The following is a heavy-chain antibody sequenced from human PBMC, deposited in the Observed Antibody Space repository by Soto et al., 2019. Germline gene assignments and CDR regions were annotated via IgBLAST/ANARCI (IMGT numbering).Heavy chain of an antibody. Sequence: ASVKVSCKASGYTFTSYYMYWVRQAPGQGLEWMGGIIPIFGTANYAQKLQGRVTMTTDTSTSTAYMELRSLRSDDTAVYYCARSAYYDILTGYYNVMGYWGQGTLVTAPQ. CDR2: IIPIFGTA. D-gene: IGHD3-9*01. CDR1: GYTFTSYY. V-gene: IGHV1-18*04. CDR3: ARSAYYDILTGYYNVMGY. J-gene: IGHJ4*02.